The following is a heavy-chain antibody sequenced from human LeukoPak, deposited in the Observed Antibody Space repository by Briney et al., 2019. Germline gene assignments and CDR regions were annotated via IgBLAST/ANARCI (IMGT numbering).Heavy chain of an antibody. V-gene: IGHV4-59*08. CDR3: ARHWLDSGTPDRFDY. D-gene: IGHD3-10*01. J-gene: IGHJ4*02. CDR2: IYHSGST. CDR1: GGSISSYY. Sequence: RTSETLSLTCIVSGGSISSYYWSWIRHPPGKGLEWIGRIYHSGSTNYNPSLKSRVTILVDTSKNQFSLKLSSVTAADTAAYYCARHWLDSGTPDRFDYWGQGTLVTVSS.